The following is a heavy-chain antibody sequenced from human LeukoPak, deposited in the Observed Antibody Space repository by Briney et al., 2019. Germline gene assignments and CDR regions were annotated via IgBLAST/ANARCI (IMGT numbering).Heavy chain of an antibody. J-gene: IGHJ4*02. CDR3: ARGLDY. CDR2: VNPNSGDT. D-gene: IGHD3-16*01. CDR1: GYTFTGYY. V-gene: IGHV1-2*02. Sequence: ASVKVSCKASGYTFTGYYLHWVRQAPGQGLEWMGCVNPNSGDTNYAQKLQGRLTMTRNTSISTAYMELSSLRSEDTAVYYCARGLDYWGQGTLVTVSS.